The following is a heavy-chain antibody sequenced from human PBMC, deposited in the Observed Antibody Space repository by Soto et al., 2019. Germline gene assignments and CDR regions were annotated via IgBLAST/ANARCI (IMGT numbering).Heavy chain of an antibody. Sequence: PGGSLRLSCAASGFTFSSYGMHWVRQAPGKGLEWVAVIWYDGSNKYYAGSVKGRFTISRDNSKNTLYLQMNSLRAEDTAVYYCARDLAEEGPGLTPNWGQGTLVTVSS. CDR1: GFTFSSYG. V-gene: IGHV3-33*01. D-gene: IGHD7-27*01. CDR2: IWYDGSNK. J-gene: IGHJ4*02. CDR3: ARDLAEEGPGLTPN.